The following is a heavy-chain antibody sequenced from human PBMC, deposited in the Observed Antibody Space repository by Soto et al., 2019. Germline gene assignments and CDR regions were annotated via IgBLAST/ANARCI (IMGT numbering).Heavy chain of an antibody. V-gene: IGHV4-4*02. J-gene: IGHJ4*02. CDR2: IYHSGST. D-gene: IGHD6-13*01. Sequence: SETLSLTCAVSWGSISSSNWWSWVRQPPGKGLEWIGEIYHSGSTNYNPSLKSRVTISVDKSKNQFSLKLSSVTAADTAVYYCASKAAAGGYFDYWGKGTLVTVSS. CDR3: ASKAAAGGYFDY. CDR1: WGSISSSNW.